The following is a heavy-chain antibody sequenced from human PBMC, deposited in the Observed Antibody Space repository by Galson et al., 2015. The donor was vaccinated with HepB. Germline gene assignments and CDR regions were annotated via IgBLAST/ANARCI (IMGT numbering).Heavy chain of an antibody. CDR2: IFPGDSDT. J-gene: IGHJ3*02. CDR1: GYSFISYS. CDR3: GRLFYGSGNFGQGAFDI. V-gene: IGHV5-51*01. Sequence: QSGAEVKKPGESLKISCKGSGYSFISYSIGWVRQMPGKGLEWMGIIFPGDSDTRYSPSFQGRVTVSVDKSISTAYLQWSSLKSSDTAMYYCGRLFYGSGNFGQGAFDIWGQGTMVIVSP. D-gene: IGHD3-10*01.